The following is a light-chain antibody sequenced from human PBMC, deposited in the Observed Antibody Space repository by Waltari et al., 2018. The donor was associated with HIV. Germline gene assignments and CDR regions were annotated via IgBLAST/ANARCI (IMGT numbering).Light chain of an antibody. V-gene: IGLV2-14*01. CDR3: SSYTSKATLV. CDR2: EIS. Sequence: QSALTQPASVSGSPGQSITISCTGTSSDIGKYDFVSWYQQHPGKTPKRLIYEISHRPSGVSDRFSGSKSVNTASLAISGLQVEDEADYYCSSYTSKATLVFGTGTKVTVL. CDR1: SSDIGKYDF. J-gene: IGLJ1*01.